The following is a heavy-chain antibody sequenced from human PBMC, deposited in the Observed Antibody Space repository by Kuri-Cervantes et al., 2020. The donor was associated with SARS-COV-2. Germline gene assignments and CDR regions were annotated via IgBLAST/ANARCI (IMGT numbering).Heavy chain of an antibody. V-gene: IGHV3-11*03. CDR1: GFTFSDYY. CDR2: ISSSSSYT. D-gene: IGHD6-19*01. J-gene: IGHJ3*02. Sequence: LSLTCAASGFTFSDYYMSRIRQAPGKGLEWVSYISSSSSYTNYADSVKGRFTISRDNAKNSLYLQMNSLRAEDTAVYYCASFGSGWYDDAFDIWGQGTMVTVSS. CDR3: ASFGSGWYDDAFDI.